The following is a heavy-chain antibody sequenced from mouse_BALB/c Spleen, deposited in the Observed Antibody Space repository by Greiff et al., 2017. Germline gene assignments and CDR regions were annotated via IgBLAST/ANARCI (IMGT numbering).Heavy chain of an antibody. V-gene: IGHV1-7*01. CDR1: GYTFTSYW. CDR2: INPSTGYT. D-gene: IGHD2-10*02. CDR3: ARGYGNYGFAMDY. J-gene: IGHJ4*01. Sequence: QVQLQQSGAELAKPGASVKMSCKASGYTFTSYWMHWVKQRPGQGLEWIGYINPSTGYTEYNQKFKDKATLTADKSSSTAYMQLSSLTSEDSAVYYCARGYGNYGFAMDYWGQGTSVTVSS.